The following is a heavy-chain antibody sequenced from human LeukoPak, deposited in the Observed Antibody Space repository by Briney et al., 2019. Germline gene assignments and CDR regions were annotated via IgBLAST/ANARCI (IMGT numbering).Heavy chain of an antibody. CDR3: ARVEAAA. D-gene: IGHD6-13*01. Sequence: AGGSLGLSCVVSGFTFRSAWMSWVRQAPGKGLVWVSRINSDGSSTSYADSVKGRFTISRDNAKNTLYLQMNSLRAEDTAVYYCARVEAAAWGQGTLVTVSS. V-gene: IGHV3-74*01. CDR2: INSDGSST. J-gene: IGHJ4*02. CDR1: GFTFRSAW.